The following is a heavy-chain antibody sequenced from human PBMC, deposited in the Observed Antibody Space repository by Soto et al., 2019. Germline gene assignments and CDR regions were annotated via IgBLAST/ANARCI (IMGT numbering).Heavy chain of an antibody. D-gene: IGHD4-17*01. CDR2: IYYSGST. Sequence: RILHPQRKGLEWIGYIYYSGSTNYNPSLKSRVTISVDTSKNQFSLKLSSVTAADTAVYYCARVFSGSYGDNVRPPNGSAPWGKGTLDTV. J-gene: IGHJ5*02. CDR3: ARVFSGSYGDNVRPPNGSAP. V-gene: IGHV4-59*08.